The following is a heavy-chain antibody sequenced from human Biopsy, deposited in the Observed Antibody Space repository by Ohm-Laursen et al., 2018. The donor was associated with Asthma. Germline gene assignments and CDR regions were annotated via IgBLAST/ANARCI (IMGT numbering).Heavy chain of an antibody. V-gene: IGHV4-59*01. Sequence: SETLSLTCTVSGGSITSFYWSWIRQPPGRGLEWIGYIYFSGNTNYNPSLKSRVTISIDTSKNHFSLKLTSVTAADTAVYYCARGSSSSLSYPDAFDIWGQGTMVTVS. D-gene: IGHD2-15*01. J-gene: IGHJ3*02. CDR3: ARGSSSSLSYPDAFDI. CDR1: GGSITSFY. CDR2: IYFSGNT.